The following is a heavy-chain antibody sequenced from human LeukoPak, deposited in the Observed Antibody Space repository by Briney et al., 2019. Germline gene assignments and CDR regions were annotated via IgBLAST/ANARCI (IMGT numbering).Heavy chain of an antibody. V-gene: IGHV3-11*04. CDR2: ISSSGSTI. J-gene: IGHJ6*03. D-gene: IGHD6-6*01. CDR1: GFTFSDYY. Sequence: PGGSLRLSCAASGFTFSDYYMSWIRQAPGKGLEWVSYISSSGSTIYHADSVKGRFTISRDNAKNSLYLQMNSLRAEDTAVYYCARDREYSSSFYYYMDVWGKGTTVTVSS. CDR3: ARDREYSSSFYYYMDV.